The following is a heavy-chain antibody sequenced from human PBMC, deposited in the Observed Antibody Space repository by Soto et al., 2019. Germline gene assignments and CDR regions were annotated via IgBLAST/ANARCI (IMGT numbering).Heavy chain of an antibody. CDR3: ATFKSGTGYYDFWSGSYRDAFNI. V-gene: IGHV5-51*01. Sequence: GESLKISRNGSGDSFNSKWIAWVRQMPGKGLEWMGIIHPGDSDTRYSPSFEGQVTISADKSITTAYLQWNTLKASDTAMYYCATFKSGTGYYDFWSGSYRDAFNIWGQGTMVTVSS. J-gene: IGHJ3*02. D-gene: IGHD3-3*01. CDR1: GDSFNSKW. CDR2: IHPGDSDT.